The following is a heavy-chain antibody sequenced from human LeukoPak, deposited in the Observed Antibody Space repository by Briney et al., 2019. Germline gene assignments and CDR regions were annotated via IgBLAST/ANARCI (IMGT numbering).Heavy chain of an antibody. Sequence: ASVKVSCKASGYXFTSYGMSWVRQAPGQGLEWMGWISAYNGNTNYAQKLQGRVTMTTDTSTSTAYMELRSLRSDDTAVYYCARENIVATIGENFDYWGQGTLVTVSS. D-gene: IGHD5-12*01. CDR1: GYXFTSYG. V-gene: IGHV1-18*01. CDR2: ISAYNGNT. CDR3: ARENIVATIGENFDY. J-gene: IGHJ4*02.